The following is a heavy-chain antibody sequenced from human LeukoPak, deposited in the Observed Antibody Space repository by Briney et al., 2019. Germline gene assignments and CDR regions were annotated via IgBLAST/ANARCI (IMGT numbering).Heavy chain of an antibody. CDR3: ARDRWELLSNSYHYCGLDV. CDR1: GFTFSSYA. J-gene: IGHJ6*02. D-gene: IGHD2-15*01. Sequence: PGRSLRLSCAASGFTFSSYAMHWVRQAPGKGLEWVANIKQDGSEKCHVDSVKGRFTISRDNAKNSLYLQMNSLRAEDTAVYYCARDRWELLSNSYHYCGLDVWGQGTTVTVSS. V-gene: IGHV3-7*01. CDR2: IKQDGSEK.